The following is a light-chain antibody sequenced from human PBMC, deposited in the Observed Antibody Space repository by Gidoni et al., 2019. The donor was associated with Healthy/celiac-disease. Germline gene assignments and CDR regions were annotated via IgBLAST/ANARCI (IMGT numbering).Light chain of an antibody. Sequence: DIQMTKSPSSLSASVGDRVTITCRASQSISSYLNWYQQKPGKAPKLLIYAASSLQSGVPSRFSGSGSGTDFTLTISSLQPEDFATYYCQQSYSTLLFTFGPGTKVDIK. CDR2: AAS. CDR3: QQSYSTLLFT. J-gene: IGKJ3*01. CDR1: QSISSY. V-gene: IGKV1-39*01.